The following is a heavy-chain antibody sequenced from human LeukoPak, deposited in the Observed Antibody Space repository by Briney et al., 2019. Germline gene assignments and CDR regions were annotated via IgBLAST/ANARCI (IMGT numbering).Heavy chain of an antibody. CDR2: ISAYNGNT. Sequence: ASVKVSCKASGYTFSNYGISWVRQAPGQGLEWMGWISAYNGNTNYAQNFQGRVTMTTDTSTSTAYMELRSLRSDDTAMYYCARVGQWLVENDWFDPWGQGTLVTVSS. CDR3: ARVGQWLVENDWFDP. V-gene: IGHV1-18*01. J-gene: IGHJ5*02. CDR1: GYTFSNYG. D-gene: IGHD6-19*01.